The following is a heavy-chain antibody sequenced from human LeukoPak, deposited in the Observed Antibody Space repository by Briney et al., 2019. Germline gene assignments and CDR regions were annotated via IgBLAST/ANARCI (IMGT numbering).Heavy chain of an antibody. V-gene: IGHV3-74*03. D-gene: IGHD3-3*01. J-gene: IGHJ4*02. Sequence: GGSLRLSCAASGFTFSTYWMHWVRQAPGKGLVWDSRIDSDGSSTKNADSVKGRFSISRDSAKNTLYLQMNSLRAEDTAVYYCARDRGGYFDYWGQGTLVTVSS. CDR2: IDSDGSST. CDR3: ARDRGGYFDY. CDR1: GFTFSTYW.